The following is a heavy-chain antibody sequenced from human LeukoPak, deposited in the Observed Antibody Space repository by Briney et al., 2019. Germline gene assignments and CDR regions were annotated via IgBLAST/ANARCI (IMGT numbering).Heavy chain of an antibody. CDR3: ARSYYDSSGYWRRRWFDP. V-gene: IGHV1-18*01. D-gene: IGHD3-22*01. CDR1: GYTFTSYG. Sequence: ASVKVSCKASGYTFTSYGISWVRQAPGQGLEWMGWISGYNGNTNYAQKLQGRVTMTTDTSTSTAYMELRSLRSDDTAVYYCARSYYDSSGYWRRRWFDPWGQGTLVTVSS. CDR2: ISGYNGNT. J-gene: IGHJ5*02.